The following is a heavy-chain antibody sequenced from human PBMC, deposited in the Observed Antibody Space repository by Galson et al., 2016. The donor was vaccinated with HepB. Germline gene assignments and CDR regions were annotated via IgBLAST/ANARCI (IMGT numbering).Heavy chain of an antibody. Sequence: SETLSLTCAVSGVSISSYYWSWIRQPPGKGLEWIGYIYHSGSTNYNPSLKSRVTISVDTSKNQFSLKLSSVTAADTGVYYCARDDSGGWYGFHYGMDVWGQGTTVTVSS. J-gene: IGHJ6*02. D-gene: IGHD6-19*01. CDR3: ARDDSGGWYGFHYGMDV. CDR2: IYHSGST. CDR1: GVSISSYY. V-gene: IGHV4-59*01.